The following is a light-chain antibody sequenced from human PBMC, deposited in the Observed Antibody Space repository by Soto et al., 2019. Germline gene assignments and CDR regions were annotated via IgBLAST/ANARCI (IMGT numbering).Light chain of an antibody. Sequence: EILLTQSPGTLSLSPGERATLPFRASQSVKSSYLAWYQHKPGQAPRLLIYGTSSRATGIPDRFSGSGSGTDFTLTISRLEPEDFAVYYCQQYGSSITFGQGTRLEIK. CDR1: QSVKSSY. CDR2: GTS. V-gene: IGKV3-20*01. CDR3: QQYGSSIT. J-gene: IGKJ5*01.